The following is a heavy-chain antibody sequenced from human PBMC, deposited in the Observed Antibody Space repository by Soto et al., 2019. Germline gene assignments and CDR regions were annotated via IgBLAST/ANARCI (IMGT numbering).Heavy chain of an antibody. CDR3: AAGDSSDTGDH. Sequence: QVQLVQSGAEVKKPRSSVKVSCKASGDTLSHYGVSWVRQVPGKGLEWMGGTTAILGTRDYAQKFQGRMTITSEESTNTSYMELNSLTSDGTAVYYCAAGDSSDTGDHWGQGTLVTVSS. CDR2: TTAILGTR. D-gene: IGHD5-18*01. V-gene: IGHV1-69*01. CDR1: GDTLSHYG. J-gene: IGHJ4*02.